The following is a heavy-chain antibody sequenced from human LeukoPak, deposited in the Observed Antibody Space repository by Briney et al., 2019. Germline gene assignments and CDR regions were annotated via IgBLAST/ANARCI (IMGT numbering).Heavy chain of an antibody. J-gene: IGHJ4*02. Sequence: LXXVXGXXXDGSKKYYADSVKGRFTISRDTSKNTLYLQMNSLRAEDTAVYYCAKDRAYYYNTNAYYYVGFDFWGQGTLVTVSS. V-gene: IGHV3-30*18. CDR2: XXXDGSKK. CDR3: AKDRAYYYNTNAYYYVGFDF. D-gene: IGHD3-22*01.